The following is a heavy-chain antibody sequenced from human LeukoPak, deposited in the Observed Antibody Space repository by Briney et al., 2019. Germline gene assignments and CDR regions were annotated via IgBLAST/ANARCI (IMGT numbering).Heavy chain of an antibody. V-gene: IGHV1-46*01. J-gene: IGHJ6*02. D-gene: IGHD3-3*01. CDR1: GYTFTSYY. Sequence: ASVKVSCKASGYTFTSYYMHWVRQAPGQGLEWMGIINPSGGSTSYAQKFQGRVTMTRDTSTSTVYMELSSLRSEDTAVYYCARDQNGLRFLEWSALGYYYYGMDAWGQGTTVTVSS. CDR3: ARDQNGLRFLEWSALGYYYYGMDA. CDR2: INPSGGST.